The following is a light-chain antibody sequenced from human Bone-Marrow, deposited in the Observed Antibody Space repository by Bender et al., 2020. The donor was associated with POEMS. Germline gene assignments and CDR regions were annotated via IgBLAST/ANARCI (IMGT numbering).Light chain of an antibody. CDR2: EAS. CDR1: DSDVAKYTF. J-gene: IGLJ3*02. CDR3: CSYAGDNTWV. V-gene: IGLV2-23*01. Sequence: QSALTQPASVSGSPGQSITISCTGTDSDVAKYTFVSWNQQHPGKAPKLIIYEASQRPSGVSIRFSGSKSGNTASLTISGLQAEDEAYYYCCSYAGDNTWVFGGGTKLTV.